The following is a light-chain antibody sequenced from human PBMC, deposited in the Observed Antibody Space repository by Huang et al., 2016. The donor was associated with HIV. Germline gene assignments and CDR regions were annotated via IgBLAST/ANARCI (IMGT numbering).Light chain of an antibody. CDR3: QQLRSYPLT. V-gene: IGKV1-13*02. Sequence: AIQLTQPPSSVSASVGDRVTVTCRASQAIGHSLAWYQHKPGKAPKLLIYGGSILQSGVSPRFSGNGSGTDFSLTISSLRSEDFATYFCQQLRSYPLTFGGGTDV. CDR1: QAIGHS. J-gene: IGKJ4*01. CDR2: GGS.